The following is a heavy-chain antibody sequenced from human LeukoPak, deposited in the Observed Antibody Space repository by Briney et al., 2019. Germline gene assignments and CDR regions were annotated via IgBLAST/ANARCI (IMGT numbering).Heavy chain of an antibody. V-gene: IGHV3-48*01. Sequence: GGSLRLSCAASGFTFSSYSMNWVRQAPGKGLEWVSYISSSSSTIYYADSVKGRFTISRDNAKNSLYLQMNSLRAEDTAVYYCAKVAYYYGSGSYRVLDPWGQGTLVTVSS. CDR2: ISSSSSTI. CDR1: GFTFSSYS. CDR3: AKVAYYYGSGSYRVLDP. J-gene: IGHJ5*02. D-gene: IGHD3-10*01.